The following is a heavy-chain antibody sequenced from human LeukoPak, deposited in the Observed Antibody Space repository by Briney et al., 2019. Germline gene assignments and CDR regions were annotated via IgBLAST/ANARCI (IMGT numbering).Heavy chain of an antibody. J-gene: IGHJ3*02. CDR1: GFTFSNAW. CDR3: ARTVAGLPLDAFDI. V-gene: IGHV3-11*04. CDR2: ISISGSTI. D-gene: IGHD6-19*01. Sequence: PGGSLRLSCAASGFTFSNAWMSWVRQAPGKGLEWVSFISISGSTIYYADSVKGRFTISRDNAKNSLYLQMNSLRAEDTAVYYCARTVAGLPLDAFDIWGQGTMVTVSS.